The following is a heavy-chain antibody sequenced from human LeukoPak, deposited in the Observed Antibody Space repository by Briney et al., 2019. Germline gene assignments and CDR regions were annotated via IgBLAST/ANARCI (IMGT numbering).Heavy chain of an antibody. D-gene: IGHD3-10*01. CDR2: ITTTVGDT. CDR3: AKRPYGSGGGHFDH. CDR1: GFTFTDHA. Sequence: GGSLRLSCVASGFTFTDHAMTWVRQPPGRRLEWVSTITTTVGDTHYADSVKGRFTVSRDDSKGTLFLQMNSLRAEDTGVYYCAKRPYGSGGGHFDHWGQGTLAIVSS. J-gene: IGHJ4*02. V-gene: IGHV3-23*01.